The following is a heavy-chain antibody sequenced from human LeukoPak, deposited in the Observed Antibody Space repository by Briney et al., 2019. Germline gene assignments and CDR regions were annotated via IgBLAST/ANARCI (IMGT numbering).Heavy chain of an antibody. Sequence: PSETLSLTCTVSGGSISSYYWSWIRQPPGKGLEWIGYIYYSGSTSYNPSLKSRVTISVDTSKNQFSLKLSSVTAADTAVYYCARRNRNNWNKSAFDIWGQGTMVSVSS. J-gene: IGHJ3*02. D-gene: IGHD1-1*01. V-gene: IGHV4-59*01. CDR2: IYYSGST. CDR1: GGSISSYY. CDR3: ARRNRNNWNKSAFDI.